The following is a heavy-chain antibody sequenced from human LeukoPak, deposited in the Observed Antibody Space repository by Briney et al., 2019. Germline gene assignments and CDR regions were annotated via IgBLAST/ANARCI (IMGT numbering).Heavy chain of an antibody. D-gene: IGHD3-22*01. V-gene: IGHV4-4*09. CDR3: ARAPYYYDSSGHDY. Sequence: SETLSLTCTVSGGSISSYYWSWIRQPPGKGLEWIGYIYTSGSTNYNPSLKSRVTISVDTSKNQFSLKLSSVTAADTAVYYCARAPYYYDSSGHDYWGQGTLVTVSS. J-gene: IGHJ4*02. CDR1: GGSISSYY. CDR2: IYTSGST.